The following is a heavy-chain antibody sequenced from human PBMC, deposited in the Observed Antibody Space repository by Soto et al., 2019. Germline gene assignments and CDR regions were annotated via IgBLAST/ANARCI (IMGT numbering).Heavy chain of an antibody. Sequence: EVQLLESGGGLVQPGGSLRLSCAASGFTFSSYAMSWVRQAPGKGLEWVSAISGSGGSTYYADSVKGRFTISRDNSKNTLYLQMNSLRAEDTAVYYCAKGQAQRWSATPRDAFDIWGQGTMVTVSS. D-gene: IGHD3-3*01. CDR1: GFTFSSYA. V-gene: IGHV3-23*01. J-gene: IGHJ3*02. CDR2: ISGSGGST. CDR3: AKGQAQRWSATPRDAFDI.